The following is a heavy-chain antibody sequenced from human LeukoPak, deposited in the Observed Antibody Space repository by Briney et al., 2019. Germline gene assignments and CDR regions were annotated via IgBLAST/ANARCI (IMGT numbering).Heavy chain of an antibody. D-gene: IGHD3-10*01. J-gene: IGHJ4*02. CDR3: ARTSRATDGGSGSEFDY. V-gene: IGHV4-61*02. CDR2: IYTSGST. Sequence: SETLSLTCTVSGCSISSGSYYWSWIRQPAGKGLEWIGRIYTSGSTNYNPSLKSRVTISVDTSKNQFSLKLSSVTAADMAVYYCARTSRATDGGSGSEFDYWGQGTLVTVSS. CDR1: GCSISSGSYY.